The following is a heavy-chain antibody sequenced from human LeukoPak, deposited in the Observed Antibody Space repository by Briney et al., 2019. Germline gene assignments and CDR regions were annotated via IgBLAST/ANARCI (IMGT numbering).Heavy chain of an antibody. J-gene: IGHJ4*02. CDR1: GFTFSSYA. CDR2: ISSSSSYI. V-gene: IGHV3-21*01. CDR3: ARGIYSGYDAPDY. Sequence: GGPLRLSCAASGFTFSSYAMSWVRQAPGKGLEWVSSISSSSSYIYYADSVKGRFTISRDNAKNSLYLQMNSLRAEDTAVYYCARGIYSGYDAPDYWGQGTLVTVSS. D-gene: IGHD5-12*01.